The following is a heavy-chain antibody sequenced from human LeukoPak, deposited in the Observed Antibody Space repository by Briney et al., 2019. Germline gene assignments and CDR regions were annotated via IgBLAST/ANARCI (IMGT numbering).Heavy chain of an antibody. Sequence: ASVKVSCKASGYTFTGYFMHWVRQAPGKGLEWMGGFDPEDGETIYAQKFQGRVTMTEDTSTDTAYMELSSLRSEDTAVYYCATVSLLLWFGESQNWFDPWGQGTLVTVSS. V-gene: IGHV1-24*01. CDR1: GYTFTGYF. J-gene: IGHJ5*02. CDR3: ATVSLLLWFGESQNWFDP. D-gene: IGHD3-10*01. CDR2: FDPEDGET.